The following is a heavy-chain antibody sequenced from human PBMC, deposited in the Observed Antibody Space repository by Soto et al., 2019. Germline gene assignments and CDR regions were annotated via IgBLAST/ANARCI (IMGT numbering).Heavy chain of an antibody. CDR3: ARWGDTAGLSLPAFDI. CDR2: IHYSGGS. J-gene: IGHJ3*02. D-gene: IGHD2-21*02. V-gene: IGHV4-59*08. CDR1: GVSINSYY. Sequence: QVELQESGPGLVKPSETLSLTCTVSGVSINSYYWNWIRQTPGKGLEWIGFIHYSGGSSFNASLKSRLAISVDTSKNQYSLGLNFLTVADTAVYYCARWGDTAGLSLPAFDIWGQGIMVTVSS.